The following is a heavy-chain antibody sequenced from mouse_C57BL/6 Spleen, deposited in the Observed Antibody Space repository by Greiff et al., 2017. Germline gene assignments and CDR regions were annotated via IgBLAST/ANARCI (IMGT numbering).Heavy chain of an antibody. J-gene: IGHJ2*01. CDR1: GYSITSGYD. V-gene: IGHV3-1*01. CDR2: ISYSGST. CDR3: TRRGGYYFDC. Sequence: DVQLQESGPGMVKPSQSLSLTCTVTGYSITSGYDWHWIRHFPGNKLEWMGYISYSGSTNYNPSLKSRISITQDTSKNHFFLKLNSVTTEDTATYYCTRRGGYYFDCWGQGTTLTVSS.